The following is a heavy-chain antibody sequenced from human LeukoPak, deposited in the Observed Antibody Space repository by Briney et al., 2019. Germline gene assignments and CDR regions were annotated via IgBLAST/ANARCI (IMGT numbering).Heavy chain of an antibody. V-gene: IGHV4-39*07. CDR3: AREAVALDY. D-gene: IGHD6-19*01. CDR1: PDSISSANFF. J-gene: IGHJ4*02. CDR2: IYDSGNA. Sequence: SETLSLTCTVSPDSISSANFFWGWIRQPPGKGLEWIGSIYDSGNAYYSPSLKSRVTISIDTSKNHFSLKLSSVTAADTAIYFCAREAVALDYWGQGILVTVSS.